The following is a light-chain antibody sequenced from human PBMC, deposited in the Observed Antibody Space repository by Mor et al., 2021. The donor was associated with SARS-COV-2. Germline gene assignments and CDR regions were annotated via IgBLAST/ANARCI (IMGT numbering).Light chain of an antibody. CDR2: WAS. CDR1: QSVLHSSNNKNY. J-gene: IGKJ4*01. Sequence: SSQSVLHSSNNKNYLAWYQQKPGQPPKLLIYWASTREYGVPDRFSGSGSGTDFTLTISSLQAEDVAVYYCQQYYSTPLTFG. V-gene: IGKV4-1*01. CDR3: QQYYSTPLT.